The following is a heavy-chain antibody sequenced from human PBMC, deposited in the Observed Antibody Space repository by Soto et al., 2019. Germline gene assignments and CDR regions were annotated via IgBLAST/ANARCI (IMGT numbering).Heavy chain of an antibody. CDR3: ARVDAGYCSGGSCYTFDY. J-gene: IGHJ4*02. CDR2: INHSGST. Sequence: PSETLSLTCAVYGGSFSGYYWSWNRQPPGKGLEWIGEINHSGSTNYNPSPKSRVTISVDTSKNQFSLKLSSVTAADTAVYYCARVDAGYCSGGSCYTFDYWGQGTLVTVSS. D-gene: IGHD2-15*01. V-gene: IGHV4-34*01. CDR1: GGSFSGYY.